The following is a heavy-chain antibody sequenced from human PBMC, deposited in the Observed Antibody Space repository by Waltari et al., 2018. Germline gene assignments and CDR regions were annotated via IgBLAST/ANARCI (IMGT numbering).Heavy chain of an antibody. CDR3: ARQSRGHQVAGMDV. V-gene: IGHV4-59*08. CDR1: GGPISSYY. D-gene: IGHD5-12*01. J-gene: IGHJ6*02. Sequence: QVQLQESGPGLVKPSETLSLTCTVSGGPISSYYWSWIRQPPGKGLEWIGYIYYSGSTSYNPSLKSRVTISVDTSKNQFSLKLSSVTAADSATYYCARQSRGHQVAGMDVWGHGTTVTVSS. CDR2: IYYSGST.